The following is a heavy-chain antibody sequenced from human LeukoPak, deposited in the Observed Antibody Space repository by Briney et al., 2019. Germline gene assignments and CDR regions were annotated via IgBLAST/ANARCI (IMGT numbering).Heavy chain of an antibody. CDR1: GFTFTTYW. J-gene: IGHJ4*02. CDR2: ISWNSGSI. D-gene: IGHD5-18*01. CDR3: TKALYSYGSPCDY. Sequence: GGSLRLSCAASGFTFTTYWMHWVRQAPGKGLEWVSGISWNSGSIGYADSVKGRFTISRDNAKNSLYLQMNSLRAEDTALYYCTKALYSYGSPCDYWGQGTLVTVSS. V-gene: IGHV3-9*01.